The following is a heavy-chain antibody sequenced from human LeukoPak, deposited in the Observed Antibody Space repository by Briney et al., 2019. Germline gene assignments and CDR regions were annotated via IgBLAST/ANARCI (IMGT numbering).Heavy chain of an antibody. CDR3: ASLRYSYGFFDY. J-gene: IGHJ4*02. CDR2: IYTSGST. D-gene: IGHD5-18*01. CDR1: GGSISSYY. V-gene: IGHV4-4*07. Sequence: SETLSLTCTVSGGSISSYYWSWIRQPAGKGLEWIGRIYTSGSTNYNPSLKSRVTISVDTSKNQFSLKLSSVTAADTAVYYCASLRYSYGFFDYWGQGTLVTVSS.